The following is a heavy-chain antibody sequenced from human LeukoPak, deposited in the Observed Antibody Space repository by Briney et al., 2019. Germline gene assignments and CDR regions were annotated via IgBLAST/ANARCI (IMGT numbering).Heavy chain of an antibody. J-gene: IGHJ4*02. D-gene: IGHD5-18*01. V-gene: IGHV3-23*01. CDR1: GFXFRTYA. CDR3: AKRPHSSGYYFDY. CDR2: ISGTGFST. Sequence: GGSLRLSCAASGFXFRTYALSWVRQAPGEGLEWVSGISGTGFSTYYADSVKGRFTISRDNSKYTLYLHMNSLRAEDTAVYYCAKRPHSSGYYFDYWGQGTLVTVSS.